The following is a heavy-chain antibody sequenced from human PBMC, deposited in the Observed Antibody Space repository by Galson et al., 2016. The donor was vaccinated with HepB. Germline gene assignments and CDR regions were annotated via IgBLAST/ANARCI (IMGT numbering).Heavy chain of an antibody. CDR3: ARMEDTALGLDY. CDR2: IDWEDAK. D-gene: IGHD5-18*01. J-gene: IGHJ4*02. V-gene: IGHV2-70*01. Sequence: PALVKPTQTLTLTCTFSGFSLNTHGMCVSWIRQPPGKALEWLALIDWEDAKYYSTSLRTRLTISKDTSKNEVVLTMTNMDPVDTATFYCARMEDTALGLDYWGRGTLVTVSS. CDR1: GFSLNTHGMC.